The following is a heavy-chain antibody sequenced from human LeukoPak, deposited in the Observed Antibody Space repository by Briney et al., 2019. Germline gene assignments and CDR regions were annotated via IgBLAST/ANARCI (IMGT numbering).Heavy chain of an antibody. CDR2: IYYSGST. V-gene: IGHV4-59*01. CDR3: ARNYCSGGSCYSDPYYYYYYMDV. CDR1: GGSINSYY. Sequence: PSETLSLTRSVSGGSINSYYWSWIRQPPGKGLEWIGYIYYSGSTNYNPSLKSRVTISVDTSKNQFSLKLSSVTAADTAVYYCARNYCSGGSCYSDPYYYYYYMDVWGKGTTVTVSS. D-gene: IGHD2-15*01. J-gene: IGHJ6*03.